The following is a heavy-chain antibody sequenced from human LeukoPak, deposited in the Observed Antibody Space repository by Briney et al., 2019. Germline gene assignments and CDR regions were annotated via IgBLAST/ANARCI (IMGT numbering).Heavy chain of an antibody. D-gene: IGHD3-16*01. CDR2: ISAYNGNT. Sequence: ALVKVSCKASGYTFTSYGISWVRQAPGQGLEWMGWISAYNGNTNYAQKLQGRVTMTTDTSTSTAYMELRSLRSDDTAVYYCARDMTYDYVWGSYKSLDYWGQGTLVTVSS. CDR3: ARDMTYDYVWGSYKSLDY. J-gene: IGHJ4*02. CDR1: GYTFTSYG. V-gene: IGHV1-18*01.